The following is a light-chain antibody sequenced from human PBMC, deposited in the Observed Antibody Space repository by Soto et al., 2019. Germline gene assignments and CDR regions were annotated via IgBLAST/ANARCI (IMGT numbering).Light chain of an antibody. CDR2: SAS. CDR3: LQPNSYPYT. CDR1: QGIRND. J-gene: IGKJ2*01. Sequence: DIQMTQSPSSLSASVGDRVTITCRASQGIRNDLGWYQQKPGQAPKSLINSASSLQNGGPPRFSASGAGNDFTLTLSSLHPEDFATYYCLQPNSYPYTFGQGTKLEI. V-gene: IGKV1-17*01.